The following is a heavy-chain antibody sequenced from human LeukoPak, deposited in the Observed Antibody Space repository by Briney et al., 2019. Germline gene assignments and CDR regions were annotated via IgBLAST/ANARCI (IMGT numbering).Heavy chain of an antibody. Sequence: GGSLRLSCAASGFIFSSYGMHWVRQAPGKGLEWVAFIRNDGSTKYYADSVKGRFTISRDNSKNTLYLQMDSLRAEDTAVYYCAKSRAGGYSYAYFDYWGQGTLVTVSS. CDR2: IRNDGSTK. V-gene: IGHV3-30*02. CDR1: GFIFSSYG. CDR3: AKSRAGGYSYAYFDY. D-gene: IGHD5-18*01. J-gene: IGHJ4*02.